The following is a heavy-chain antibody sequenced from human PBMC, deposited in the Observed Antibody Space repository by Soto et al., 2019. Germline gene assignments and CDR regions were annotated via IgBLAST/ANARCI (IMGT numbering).Heavy chain of an antibody. V-gene: IGHV1-46*03. CDR2: INPSGGHT. CDR1: GNTFSNYY. CDR3: ARGGHVVVVTAAFDY. Sequence: ASVKVSCKASGNTFSNYYIHWVWQAPGQGLEWMGTINPSGGHTTYAQKFLGRVTMTRDTSTSTLYMEVTRLRSEDTAVYYCARGGHVVVVTAAFDYWGQGTLVTVSS. J-gene: IGHJ4*02. D-gene: IGHD2-21*02.